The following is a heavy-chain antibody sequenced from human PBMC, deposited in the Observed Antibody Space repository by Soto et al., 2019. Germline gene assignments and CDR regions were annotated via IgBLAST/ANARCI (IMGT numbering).Heavy chain of an antibody. Sequence: PGGSLRLSCASSGFTFISYSMNWVRQAPGKGLEWVSSISSSSSYIYYADSVKGRFTISRDNAKNSLYLQMNSLRAEDTAVYYCARDATAYSSSPVNWFDPWGQGTLVTVSS. CDR2: ISSSSSYI. V-gene: IGHV3-21*01. CDR3: ARDATAYSSSPVNWFDP. CDR1: GFTFISYS. J-gene: IGHJ5*02. D-gene: IGHD6-6*01.